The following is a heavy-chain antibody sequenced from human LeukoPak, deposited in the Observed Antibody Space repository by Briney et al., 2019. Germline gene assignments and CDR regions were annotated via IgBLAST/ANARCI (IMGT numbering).Heavy chain of an antibody. D-gene: IGHD3-22*01. CDR1: GFTFSSYG. V-gene: IGHV3-30*02. J-gene: IGHJ4*02. Sequence: GGSLRLSCAASGFTFSSYGMHWVRQAPGKGLEWVAFIHYDGTNEYYADSVKGRFTISRDNSKNTLYLQMNSLRAEDTAVYYCAKSYYDSSGYRGDLEYWGQGTLVTVSS. CDR3: AKSYYDSSGYRGDLEY. CDR2: IHYDGTNE.